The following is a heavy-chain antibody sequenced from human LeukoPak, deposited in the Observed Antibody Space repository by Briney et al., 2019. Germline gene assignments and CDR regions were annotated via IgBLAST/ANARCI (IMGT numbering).Heavy chain of an antibody. CDR2: IRSDGIST. CDR1: GFTFSTYW. Sequence: PGGSLRLSCVAPGFTFSTYWMHWVRQAPGKGLVWVSRIRSDGISTGYADSVKGRFTISRDNAKNTLYLQMNSLRAEDTAVYYCARDRDYGGNWFDPWGQGTLVTVSS. V-gene: IGHV3-74*01. D-gene: IGHD4-23*01. CDR3: ARDRDYGGNWFDP. J-gene: IGHJ5*02.